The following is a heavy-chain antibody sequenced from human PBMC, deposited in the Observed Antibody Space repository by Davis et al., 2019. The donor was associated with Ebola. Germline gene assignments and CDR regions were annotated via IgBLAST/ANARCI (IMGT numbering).Heavy chain of an antibody. D-gene: IGHD1-26*01. J-gene: IGHJ6*02. Sequence: GESLKISCAASGFTFGDYFMSWIRQAPGKGLEWVSYISSSGTIVYYADSVKGRFTISRDNAKHSLYLQMSSLRAEDAAIYYCARAQLRATTFVRTGGMDVWGQGTTVTVSS. CDR1: GFTFGDYF. CDR2: ISSSGTIV. V-gene: IGHV3-11*01. CDR3: ARAQLRATTFVRTGGMDV.